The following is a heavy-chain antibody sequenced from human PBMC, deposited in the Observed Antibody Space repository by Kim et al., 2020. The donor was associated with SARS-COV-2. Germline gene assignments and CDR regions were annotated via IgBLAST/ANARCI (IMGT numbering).Heavy chain of an antibody. CDR1: GYTFTGYY. CDR3: ARGGRGKTIFGVVNNWFDP. D-gene: IGHD3-3*01. Sequence: ASVKVSCKASGYTFTGYYMHWVRQAPGQGLEWMGRINPNSGGTNYAQKFQGRVTMTRDTSISTAYMELSRLRSDDTAVYYCARGGRGKTIFGVVNNWFDPWGQGTLVTVSS. J-gene: IGHJ5*02. V-gene: IGHV1-2*06. CDR2: INPNSGGT.